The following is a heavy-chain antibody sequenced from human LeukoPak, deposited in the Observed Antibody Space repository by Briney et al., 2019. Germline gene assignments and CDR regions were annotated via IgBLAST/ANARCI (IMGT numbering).Heavy chain of an antibody. V-gene: IGHV3-30*18. CDR2: ISYDGSNK. J-gene: IGHJ4*02. CDR3: AKTDGSGSYPDYFDY. D-gene: IGHD3-10*01. Sequence: GGSLRLSCAASGFTFSSYGMHWVRQAPGKGLEWVAVISYDGSNKYYADSVKGRFTISRDNSKNTLYLQMNSLRAEDTAVYYCAKTDGSGSYPDYFDYWGQGTLVTVSS. CDR1: GFTFSSYG.